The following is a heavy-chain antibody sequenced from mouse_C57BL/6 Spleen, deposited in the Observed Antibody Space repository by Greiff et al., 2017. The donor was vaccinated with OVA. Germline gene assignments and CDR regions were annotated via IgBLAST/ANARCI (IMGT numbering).Heavy chain of an antibody. CDR2: IYPSDGST. J-gene: IGHJ3*01. D-gene: IGHD2-3*01. Sequence: VQLQQSDAELVKPGASVKISCKVSGYTFTDHTIHWMKQRPEQGLEWIGYIYPSDGSTKYNEKFKGKATLTADKSSSTAYMQRNSLTSEDSAVYFCARNPYDGYYLTWFAYWGQGTLVTVSA. V-gene: IGHV1-78*01. CDR1: GYTFTDHT. CDR3: ARNPYDGYYLTWFAY.